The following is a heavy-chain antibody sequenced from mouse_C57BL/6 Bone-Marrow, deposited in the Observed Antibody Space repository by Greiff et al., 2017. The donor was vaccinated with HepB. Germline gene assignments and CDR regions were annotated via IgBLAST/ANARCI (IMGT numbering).Heavy chain of an antibody. V-gene: IGHV1-59*01. Sequence: QVHVKQPGAELVRPGTSVKLSCKASGYTFTSYWMHWVKQRPGQGLEWIGVIDPSDSYTNYNQKFKGKATLTVDTSSSTAYMQLSSLTSEDSAVYYCARWGILLRFYWYFDVWGTGTTVTVSS. D-gene: IGHD1-1*01. CDR3: ARWGILLRFYWYFDV. CDR2: IDPSDSYT. J-gene: IGHJ1*03. CDR1: GYTFTSYW.